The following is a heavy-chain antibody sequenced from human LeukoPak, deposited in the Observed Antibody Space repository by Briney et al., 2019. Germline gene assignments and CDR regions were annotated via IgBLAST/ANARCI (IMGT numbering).Heavy chain of an antibody. Sequence: GGSLRLSCEASGLIVSSNYMSWVRQAPGKGLGWVSVIYSGGSTYYADSVKGRFTISRDNSKNTLYLQMNSLRAEDTAVYYCARYTHSSGFDYWGQGTLVTVSS. J-gene: IGHJ4*02. CDR2: IYSGGST. D-gene: IGHD6-19*01. V-gene: IGHV3-53*01. CDR3: ARYTHSSGFDY. CDR1: GLIVSSNY.